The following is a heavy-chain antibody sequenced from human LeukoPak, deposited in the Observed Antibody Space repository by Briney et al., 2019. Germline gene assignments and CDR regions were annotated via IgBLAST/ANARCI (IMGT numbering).Heavy chain of an antibody. D-gene: IGHD1-26*01. CDR2: ISGSGGST. V-gene: IGHV3-23*01. CDR1: GFAFRSYA. J-gene: IGHJ4*02. Sequence: GGSLRLSCAASGFAFRSYALSWVRQAPGKGLEWVSVISGSGGSTYYADSVKGRFTISRDNSKNTLFLQMNSLRAEDTAVYYCAKGLYSGSYDGFDSWGQGALVTVSS. CDR3: AKGLYSGSYDGFDS.